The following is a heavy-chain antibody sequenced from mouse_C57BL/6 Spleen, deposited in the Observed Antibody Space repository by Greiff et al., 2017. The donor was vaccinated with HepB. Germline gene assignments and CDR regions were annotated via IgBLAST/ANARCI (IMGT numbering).Heavy chain of an antibody. CDR3: ARWTPDYAMDY. CDR2: IYPGDGDT. V-gene: IGHV1-80*01. J-gene: IGHJ4*01. Sequence: VKLQESGAELVKPGASVKISCKASGYAFSSYWMNWVKQRPGKGLEWIGQIYPGDGDTNYNGKFKGKATLTADKSSSTAYMQLSSLTSEDSAVYFCARWTPDYAMDYWGQGTSVTVSS. CDR1: GYAFSSYW.